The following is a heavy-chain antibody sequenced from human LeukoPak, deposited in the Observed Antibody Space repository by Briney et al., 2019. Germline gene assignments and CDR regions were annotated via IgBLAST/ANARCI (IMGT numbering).Heavy chain of an antibody. D-gene: IGHD6-13*01. CDR1: GFTFSSYA. Sequence: PGGSLRLSCAASGFTFSSYAMSWVRQAPGKGLEWVSAISGSGGSTYYGDSVKGRFTISRDNSKNTLYLQMNSLRAEDTAVYYCAKDPRSSWDRNAFDIWGQGTMVTVSS. J-gene: IGHJ3*02. CDR3: AKDPRSSWDRNAFDI. V-gene: IGHV3-23*01. CDR2: ISGSGGST.